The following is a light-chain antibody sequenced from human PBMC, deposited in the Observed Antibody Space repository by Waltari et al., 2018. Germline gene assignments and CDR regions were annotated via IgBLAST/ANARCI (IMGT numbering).Light chain of an antibody. CDR1: GRDFRDYDF. CDR2: EVS. Sequence: QSALTQPPSASGSPGPSVTISCTGSGRDFRDYDFVSWYQQHPGKAPKVILYEVSKRSSGVPDRFSGSKSGNTASLTVSGLQAEDEADYYCSSFAGRWIFGGGTKLTVL. J-gene: IGLJ2*01. CDR3: SSFAGRWI. V-gene: IGLV2-8*01.